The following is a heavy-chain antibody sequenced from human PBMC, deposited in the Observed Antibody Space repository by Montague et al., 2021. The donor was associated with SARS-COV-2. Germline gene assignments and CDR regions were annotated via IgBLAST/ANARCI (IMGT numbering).Heavy chain of an antibody. Sequence: SETLSLTCTVSGGSISSSSYYWAWIRQPPGQGLEFMGTIYYSGSTYYNPSLKGRASMSLDTTKNQFSLKLTSVTAADTAVYYCARVQWLEDGEGLDVWGQGTLVTVSS. D-gene: IGHD6-19*01. CDR3: ARVQWLEDGEGLDV. V-gene: IGHV4-39*07. J-gene: IGHJ4*02. CDR2: IYYSGST. CDR1: GGSISSSSYY.